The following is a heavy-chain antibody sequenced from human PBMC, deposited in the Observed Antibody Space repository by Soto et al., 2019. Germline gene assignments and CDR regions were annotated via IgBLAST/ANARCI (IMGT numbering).Heavy chain of an antibody. D-gene: IGHD2-15*01. Sequence: SETLSLTCTVSGGSISSYYWSWIRQPPGKGLEWIGYIYYSGSTNYNPSLKSRVTISVDTSKNQFSLKLSSVTAADTAVYYCARSGYCSGGSCYQEREYFQHWGQGTLVTVS. J-gene: IGHJ1*01. CDR2: IYYSGST. V-gene: IGHV4-59*01. CDR3: ARSGYCSGGSCYQEREYFQH. CDR1: GGSISSYY.